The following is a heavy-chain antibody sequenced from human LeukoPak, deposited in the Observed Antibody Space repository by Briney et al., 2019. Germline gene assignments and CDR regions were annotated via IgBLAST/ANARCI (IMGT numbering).Heavy chain of an antibody. CDR2: IYYNGSA. Sequence: SQTLSLTCTVSGGSISGGDFYWSWIRQPPGKGLEWIGYIYYNGSAHYSPSLRSRVTISIDTSQNQFSLKLSSVTAADTAMYYCVRVFYDFWSGRHGKYFQHWGQGTLVTVSS. D-gene: IGHD3-3*01. CDR3: VRVFYDFWSGRHGKYFQH. CDR1: GGSISGGDFY. V-gene: IGHV4-30-4*01. J-gene: IGHJ1*01.